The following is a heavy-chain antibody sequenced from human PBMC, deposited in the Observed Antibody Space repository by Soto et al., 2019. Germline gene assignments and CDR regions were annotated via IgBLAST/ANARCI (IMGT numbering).Heavy chain of an antibody. CDR2: IDHGGST. CDR1: GGSLSGYF. CDR3: AALRFGP. D-gene: IGHD3-3*02. Sequence: SETLCLTCGVYGGSLSGYFWSWIRQPPGKGLEWIGDIDHGGSTNYNPSLESRVTMSVDTSKNQFSLRLSSLTAADTAVYYCAALRFGPWGQGTLVTVSS. V-gene: IGHV4-34*01. J-gene: IGHJ5*02.